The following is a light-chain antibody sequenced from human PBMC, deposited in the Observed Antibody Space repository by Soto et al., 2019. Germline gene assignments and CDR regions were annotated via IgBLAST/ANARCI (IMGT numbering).Light chain of an antibody. CDR1: QSVSSN. Sequence: EIVMTQSPVTLSVSPGERATLSCRASQSVSSNVAWYQQKPGQAPRLLIYQTSARATGIPGRFSGSGSGTDFTLTISNLQSEDFAVYYCQQYNNWPPFTFGPGTKVDIK. J-gene: IGKJ3*01. CDR2: QTS. V-gene: IGKV3-15*01. CDR3: QQYNNWPPFT.